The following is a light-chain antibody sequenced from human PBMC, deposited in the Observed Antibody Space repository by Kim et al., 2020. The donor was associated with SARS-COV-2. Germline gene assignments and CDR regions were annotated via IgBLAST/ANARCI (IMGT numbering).Light chain of an antibody. J-gene: IGKJ1*01. Sequence: EVVLTQSPGTVSFYPGERATLSCRASQSLSDSYLAWYQQKPGQTPRLLIYGASSRATGIPERFSGSGSGTEFTLTISRLEPEDFAVYYCQQNGRTFGQGTKVDIK. CDR2: GAS. CDR3: QQNGRT. V-gene: IGKV3-20*01. CDR1: QSLSDSY.